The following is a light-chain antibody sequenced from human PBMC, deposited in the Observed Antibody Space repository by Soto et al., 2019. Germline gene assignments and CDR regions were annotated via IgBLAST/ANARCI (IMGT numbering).Light chain of an antibody. J-gene: IGKJ1*01. CDR2: SAS. CDR3: QQYNDWPPSWT. V-gene: IGKV3-15*01. Sequence: EIVLTQSPASLSVSPGERATLSCRASQSISANLAWYQQKPAQAPRLLIHSASTRATGIPARFSGSGSGREFTLTISSLQSEDFAVYYCQQYNDWPPSWTFGQWTKVDIK. CDR1: QSISAN.